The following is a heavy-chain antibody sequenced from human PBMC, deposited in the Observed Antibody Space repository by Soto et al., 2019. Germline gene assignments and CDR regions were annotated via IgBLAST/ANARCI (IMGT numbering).Heavy chain of an antibody. Sequence: EVRLVESGGGLAQPGGSLRLSCAASGFTLSSYAMNWVRQFPGKGLGWVSYISMSGTTMFYADSVKGRFTISRDNAKKSLFLQMNSLRDEDTAMYYCARDAIGDATNWFDPWGQGTLVTVSS. CDR2: ISMSGTTM. CDR3: ARDAIGDATNWFDP. J-gene: IGHJ5*02. CDR1: GFTLSSYA. V-gene: IGHV3-48*02.